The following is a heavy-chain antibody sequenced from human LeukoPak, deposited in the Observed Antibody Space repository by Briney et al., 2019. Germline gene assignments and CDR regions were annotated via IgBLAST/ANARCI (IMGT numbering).Heavy chain of an antibody. CDR2: ISASGGST. CDR1: GFTVSSNY. Sequence: GGSLRLSCAASGFTVSSNYMSWVRQAPGKGLEWVSAISASGGSTYYADSVKGRFTISRDNSKNTLYLQMNSLRAEDTVVYYCGGGYLDSGPPRYWGQGTLVTVSS. D-gene: IGHD3-22*01. CDR3: GGGYLDSGPPRY. J-gene: IGHJ4*02. V-gene: IGHV3-23*01.